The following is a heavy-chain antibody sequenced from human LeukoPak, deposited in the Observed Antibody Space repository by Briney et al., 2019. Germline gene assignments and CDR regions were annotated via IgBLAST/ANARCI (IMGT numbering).Heavy chain of an antibody. J-gene: IGHJ4*02. V-gene: IGHV4-59*08. CDR3: ARRERRRGYSYGYDPFDY. D-gene: IGHD5-18*01. CDR2: IYYSGST. Sequence: SETLSLTCTVSGGSISSYYWSWIRQPPGKGLEWIGYIYYSGSTNYNPSLKSRVTISVDTSKNQFSLKLSSVTAADTAVYYCARRERRRGYSYGYDPFDYWGQGTLVTVSS. CDR1: GGSISSYY.